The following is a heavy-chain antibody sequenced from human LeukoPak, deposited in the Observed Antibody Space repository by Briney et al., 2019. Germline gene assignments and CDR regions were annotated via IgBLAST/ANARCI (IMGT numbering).Heavy chain of an antibody. CDR1: GFTFDGYA. V-gene: IGHV3-9*01. CDR2: ISWNSGSI. CDR3: AKGPGGYSYGELDY. J-gene: IGHJ4*02. Sequence: GGSLRLSCAASGFTFDGYAMHWVRQAPGKGLEWVSGISWNSGSIGYADSVKGRFTISRDNAKNSLYLQMNSLRAEDTALYYCAKGPGGYSYGELDYWGQGTLVTVSS. D-gene: IGHD5-18*01.